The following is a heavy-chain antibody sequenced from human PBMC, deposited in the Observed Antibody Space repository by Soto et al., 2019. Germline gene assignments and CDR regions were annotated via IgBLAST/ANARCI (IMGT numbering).Heavy chain of an antibody. J-gene: IGHJ6*02. Sequence: QVQLVQSGAEVKKPGSSVKVSCKASVGTFSSYAISWVRQAPGQGLEWMGGIMPISGTANYAQKFQGRVTITADESTSTAYMELSSLRSEDTAVYYCARSEGSSTSLEIYYYFYYGVDVWGQGTTVTVSS. CDR3: ARSEGSSTSLEIYYYFYYGVDV. D-gene: IGHD2-2*01. CDR1: VGTFSSYA. V-gene: IGHV1-69*01. CDR2: IMPISGTA.